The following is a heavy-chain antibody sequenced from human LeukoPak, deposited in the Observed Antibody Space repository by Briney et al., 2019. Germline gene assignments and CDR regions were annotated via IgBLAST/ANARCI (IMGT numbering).Heavy chain of an antibody. CDR2: VKEDGSET. J-gene: IGHJ5*02. Sequence: GGSLRLSCAAPGFTFSTYWMSWVRQAPGKGLGRVAHVKEDGSETYYVDSVEGRFTLSPDNATNTPYMQKYSLRAEDTAVYYCARDLSWFDPWGQGTPVTVSS. CDR3: ARDLSWFDP. V-gene: IGHV3-7*01. CDR1: GFTFSTYW.